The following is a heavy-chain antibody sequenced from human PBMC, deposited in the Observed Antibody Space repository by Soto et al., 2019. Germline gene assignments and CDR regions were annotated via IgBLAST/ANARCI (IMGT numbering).Heavy chain of an antibody. J-gene: IGHJ4*02. CDR2: IKNDGSEQ. D-gene: IGHD3-10*01. Sequence: GGSLRFSCAASGFTFTTYYMTWVRQAPGKGLEWVASIKNDGSEQYYVDSVKGRFTISRDNAKNSLYLQMNSLRAGDTALYYCSRENWFQDYWGQGTLVTVS. CDR3: SRENWFQDY. V-gene: IGHV3-7*03. CDR1: GFTFTTYY.